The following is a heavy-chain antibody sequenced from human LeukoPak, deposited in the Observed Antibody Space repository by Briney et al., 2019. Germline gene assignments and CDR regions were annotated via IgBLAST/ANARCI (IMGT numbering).Heavy chain of an antibody. D-gene: IGHD6-6*01. V-gene: IGHV4-34*01. Sequence: SETLSLTCAVYGGSFSGYYWSWIRQPPGKGLEWIGEINHSGSTNYNPSLKSRVTISVDTSKNQFSLKLSSVTAADTAVYYCARGRRIAARPFDYWGQGTLVTVSS. CDR2: INHSGST. CDR1: GGSFSGYY. J-gene: IGHJ4*02. CDR3: ARGRRIAARPFDY.